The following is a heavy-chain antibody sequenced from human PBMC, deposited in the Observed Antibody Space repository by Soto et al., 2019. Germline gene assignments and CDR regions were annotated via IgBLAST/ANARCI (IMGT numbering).Heavy chain of an antibody. CDR1: GFTFSSYA. V-gene: IGHV3-23*01. CDR2: ISGSDDST. Sequence: EVQLLESGGGLVQPGESLRLSCAASGFTFSSYAMSWVRQAPGKGLEWVSVISGSDDSTYYADSVKGRFTISRDNSKXXXXXXXXXXXXXXTAXXXXXXXXSSSTFDYWGQGTLVTVSS. D-gene: IGHD6-6*01. J-gene: IGHJ4*02. CDR3: XXXXSSSTFDY.